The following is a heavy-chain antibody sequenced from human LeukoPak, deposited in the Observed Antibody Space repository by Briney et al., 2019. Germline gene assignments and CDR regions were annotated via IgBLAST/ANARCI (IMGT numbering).Heavy chain of an antibody. J-gene: IGHJ6*03. V-gene: IGHV1-18*01. D-gene: IGHD6-19*01. CDR1: GYTFTSYD. Sequence: VASVKVSCKASGYTFTSYDINWVRQATGQGLEWMGWMNPNSGNTNYAQKLQGRVTMTTDTSTSTAYMELRSLRSDDTAVYYCAREVEWLATGYYYMDVWGKGTTVTVSS. CDR2: MNPNSGNT. CDR3: AREVEWLATGYYYMDV.